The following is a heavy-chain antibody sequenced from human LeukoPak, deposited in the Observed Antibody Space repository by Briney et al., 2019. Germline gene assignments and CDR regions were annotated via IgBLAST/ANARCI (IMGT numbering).Heavy chain of an antibody. CDR2: LNWDGSRT. V-gene: IGHV3-43D*03. CDR1: GFTFEDYA. CDR3: AKTGSDDYGEYFDY. Sequence: GGSLRLSCVGSGFTFEDYAIHWVRQPPEKGLEWVSLLNWDGSRTYYADSVKGRFTISRDNNKNSLFLQMNNLRPEDTALYYCAKTGSDDYGEYFDYWGRGTLVTVSS. D-gene: IGHD4-17*01. J-gene: IGHJ4*02.